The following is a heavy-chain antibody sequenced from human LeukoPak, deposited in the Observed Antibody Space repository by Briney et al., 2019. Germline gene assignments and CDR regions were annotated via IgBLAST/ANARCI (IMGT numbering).Heavy chain of an antibody. V-gene: IGHV3-23*01. CDR3: AELSSVSFPDFDH. CDR2: ISNAGVTT. J-gene: IGHJ4*02. CDR1: GFTFSTYA. D-gene: IGHD2-2*01. Sequence: GGSLRLSCAASGFTFSTYAMTWVRQAPGKGLDWVSVISNAGVTTYYADSVEGRFTISRDNSRNTLYLEMNSLRAEDTALYYCAELSSVSFPDFDHWGQGTLVTVSS.